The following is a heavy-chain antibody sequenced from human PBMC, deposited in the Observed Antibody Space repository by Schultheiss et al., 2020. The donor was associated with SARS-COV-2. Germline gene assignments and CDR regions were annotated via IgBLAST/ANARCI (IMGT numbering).Heavy chain of an antibody. CDR2: ISSSSSYT. D-gene: IGHD3-22*01. CDR3: ARDLWLLDYYYGMDV. Sequence: GGSLRLSCAASGFTFSDYYMSWIRQAPGKGLEWVSYISSSSSYTNYADSVKGRFTISRDNAKNSLYLQMNSLRAEDTAVYYCARDLWLLDYYYGMDVWGQGTTVTVSS. V-gene: IGHV3-11*06. CDR1: GFTFSDYY. J-gene: IGHJ6*02.